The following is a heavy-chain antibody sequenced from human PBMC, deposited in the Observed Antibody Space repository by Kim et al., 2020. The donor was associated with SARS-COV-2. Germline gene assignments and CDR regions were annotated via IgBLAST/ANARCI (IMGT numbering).Heavy chain of an antibody. CDR1: GGSISSYY. D-gene: IGHD4-4*01. Sequence: SETLSLTCTVSGGSISSYYWNWIRQPPGKGLEWIGYIYSTGSTNYNPSLKSRVTISVDTYKNQFSLKLSSVTAADTAVYYCARAAYSNYVGGWFDPWGQGTLVTVSS. J-gene: IGHJ5*02. V-gene: IGHV4-59*01. CDR2: IYSTGST. CDR3: ARAAYSNYVGGWFDP.